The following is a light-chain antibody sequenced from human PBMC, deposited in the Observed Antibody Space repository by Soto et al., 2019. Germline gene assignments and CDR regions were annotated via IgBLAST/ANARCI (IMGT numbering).Light chain of an antibody. CDR3: QQLFDSPIT. CDR2: AAS. V-gene: IGKV1-9*01. Sequence: DIQLTQSPSFLSASAGDRVTITCRASQAISNFLAWYQQKPGRAPKLLIYAASTLQSGVPSRFSGSGSGTEFTLTISSLQPEDFATYYCQQLFDSPITFGQGTRLEIK. J-gene: IGKJ5*01. CDR1: QAISNF.